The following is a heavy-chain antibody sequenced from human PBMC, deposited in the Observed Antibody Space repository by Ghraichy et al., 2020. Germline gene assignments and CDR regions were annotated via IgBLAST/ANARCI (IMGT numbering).Heavy chain of an antibody. Sequence: GGSLRLSCSASGFTFNTYAMTWVRQAPGKGLEWVSSITASGGKTFYADSVQGRFSISRDNSKTTVYLQMNSLRVEDTAVYYLAKALRKTDIRNSLLARDALDIWGRGTMVIVSS. V-gene: IGHV3-23*01. CDR1: GFTFNTYA. CDR2: ITASGGKT. CDR3: AKALRKTDIRNSLLARDALDI. J-gene: IGHJ3*02. D-gene: IGHD2-21*02.